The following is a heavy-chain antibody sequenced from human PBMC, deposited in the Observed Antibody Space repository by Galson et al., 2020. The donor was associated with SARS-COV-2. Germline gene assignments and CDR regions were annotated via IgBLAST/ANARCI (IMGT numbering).Heavy chain of an antibody. CDR1: GFTVSGNS. CDR2: IFSDFSP. CDR3: ARDVGSGWYKGSLDI. J-gene: IGHJ3*02. Sequence: GGSLRLSCAASGFTVSGNSMSWVRQAPGKGLEWVSVIFSDFSPHYADSVKGRFTISRDKSKNTVFLEMNNLRVEDTAVYYCARDVGSGWYKGSLDIWGQGTMVTVSS. V-gene: IGHV3-53*01. D-gene: IGHD6-19*01.